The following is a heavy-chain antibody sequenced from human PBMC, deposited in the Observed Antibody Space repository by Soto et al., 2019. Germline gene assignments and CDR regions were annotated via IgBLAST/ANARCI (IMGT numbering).Heavy chain of an antibody. Sequence: GESLKISCKGSGYSFTSYWIGWVRQMPGKGLEWMGIIYPGDSDTRYSPSFQGQVTISADKSISTAYLQWSSLKASDTAMYYCARAFLGYCSGGSCYSDAFDIWGQGTMVTVSS. J-gene: IGHJ3*02. D-gene: IGHD2-15*01. CDR1: GYSFTSYW. CDR2: IYPGDSDT. V-gene: IGHV5-51*01. CDR3: ARAFLGYCSGGSCYSDAFDI.